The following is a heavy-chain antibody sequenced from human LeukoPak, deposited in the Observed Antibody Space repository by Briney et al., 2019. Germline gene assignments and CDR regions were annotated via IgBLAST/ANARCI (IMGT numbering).Heavy chain of an antibody. CDR3: AGDRGTTGYFDY. CDR1: GYTFTGYY. Sequence: VASVKVSCKASGYTFTGYYMHWVRQAPGQGLEWMGWINPNSGGTNYAQKLQGRVTMTRDTSISTAYMELSRLRSDDTAVYYCAGDRGTTGYFDYWGQGTLVTVSS. CDR2: INPNSGGT. J-gene: IGHJ4*02. V-gene: IGHV1-2*02. D-gene: IGHD1-14*01.